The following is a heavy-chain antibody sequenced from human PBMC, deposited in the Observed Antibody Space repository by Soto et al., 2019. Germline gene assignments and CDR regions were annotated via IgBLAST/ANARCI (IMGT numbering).Heavy chain of an antibody. CDR3: VVVVAAPDAFDI. CDR1: GYTFTYRY. Sequence: SVKVSCKASGYTFTYRYLHWVRQAPGQALEWMGWITPFNGNTNYAQKFQDRVTITRDRSMSTAYMELSSLRSEDTAMYYCVVVVAAPDAFDIWGQGTMVTVSS. J-gene: IGHJ3*02. D-gene: IGHD2-15*01. V-gene: IGHV1-45*02. CDR2: ITPFNGNT.